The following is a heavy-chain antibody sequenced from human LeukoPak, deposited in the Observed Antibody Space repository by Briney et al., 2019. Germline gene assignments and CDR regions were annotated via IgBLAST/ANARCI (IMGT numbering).Heavy chain of an antibody. V-gene: IGHV4-59*01. CDR3: ARGGGGYYASSWFDP. D-gene: IGHD3-22*01. CDR2: IYYSGST. CDR1: GGSISSYY. J-gene: IGHJ5*02. Sequence: SETLSLTCTVSGGSISSYYWSWIRQPPGKGLEWIGYIYYSGSTNYNPSLKSRVTISVDTFKNQFSLKLSSVTAAGTAVYYCARGGGGYYASSWFDPWGQGTLVTVSS.